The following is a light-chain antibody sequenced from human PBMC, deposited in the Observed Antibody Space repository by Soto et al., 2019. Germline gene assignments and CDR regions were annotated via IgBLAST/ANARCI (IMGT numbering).Light chain of an antibody. CDR3: AAWDGSLSVWV. CDR1: SPNVGRNY. V-gene: IGLV1-47*01. CDR2: GNN. J-gene: IGLJ3*02. Sequence: QSVVTQPPSASGTPGQRVAISCSGSSPNVGRNYVYWYHQVPGTGPKLLIYGNNQRPSGVPDRFSGSKSGTSASLAISGLRSEDEGDYFCAAWDGSLSVWVFGGGTKVTVL.